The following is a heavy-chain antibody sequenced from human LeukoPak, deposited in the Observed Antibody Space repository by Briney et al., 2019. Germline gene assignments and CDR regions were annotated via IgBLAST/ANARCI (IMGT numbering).Heavy chain of an antibody. CDR1: GFSISSGYY. J-gene: IGHJ4*02. CDR2: IYHSGIT. D-gene: IGHD5-24*01. Sequence: PSETLSLTCIVSGFSISSGYYWGWIRQPPGKGLEWIGSIYHSGITYYNPSLKSRVTMSVDTSKNQFSLKLSSVTAADTAVYYCARVELATIGYWGQGTLVTVSS. CDR3: ARVELATIGY. V-gene: IGHV4-38-2*02.